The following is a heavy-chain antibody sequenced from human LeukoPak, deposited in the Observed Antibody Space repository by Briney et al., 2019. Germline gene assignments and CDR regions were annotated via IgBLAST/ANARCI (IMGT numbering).Heavy chain of an antibody. CDR1: GGSISSYY. D-gene: IGHD3-22*01. J-gene: IGHJ6*02. CDR3: ARYPYYYDSSPMGYYYYGMDV. Sequence: PSETLSLTCTVSGGSISSYYWSWIRQPPGKGLEWIGYIYTSGSTNYNPSLKSRVTISVDTSKNQFSLKLSSVTAADTAVYYCARYPYYYDSSPMGYYYYGMDVWGQGTTVTVSS. CDR2: IYTSGST. V-gene: IGHV4-4*09.